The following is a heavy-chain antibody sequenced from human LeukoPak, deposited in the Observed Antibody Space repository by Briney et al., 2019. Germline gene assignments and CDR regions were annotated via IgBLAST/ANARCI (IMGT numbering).Heavy chain of an antibody. CDR2: FDPEDGQT. Sequence: ASVKVSCKVSGNTLSDFSIHWVRQAPGKGLEWVRGFDPEDGQTVYAETFQDRVTMTEDSSTGTAYMDLHTLRSEDKAIYYCATSINYNDYAFDSWGQGTLVTVSS. V-gene: IGHV1-24*01. J-gene: IGHJ4*02. D-gene: IGHD4-17*01. CDR1: GNTLSDFS. CDR3: ATSINYNDYAFDS.